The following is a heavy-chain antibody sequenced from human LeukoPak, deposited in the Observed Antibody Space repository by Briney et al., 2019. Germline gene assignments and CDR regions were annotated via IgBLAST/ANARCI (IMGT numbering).Heavy chain of an antibody. V-gene: IGHV3-11*01. CDR3: ARVGPYSSGWYVDY. Sequence: GGSLRLSCAASGFTFSDFYMSWIRVAPGKGLEWISYVSGSGSRIYYTDSVKGRFTLSRDNAKNTVYLQMNSLRVEDTAVYYCARVGPYSSGWYVDYWGQGTLVTVSS. D-gene: IGHD6-19*01. CDR2: VSGSGSRI. J-gene: IGHJ4*02. CDR1: GFTFSDFY.